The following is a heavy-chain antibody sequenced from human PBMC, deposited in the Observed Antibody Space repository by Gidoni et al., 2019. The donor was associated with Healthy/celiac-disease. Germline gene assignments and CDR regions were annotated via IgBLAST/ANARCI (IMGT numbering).Heavy chain of an antibody. J-gene: IGHJ6*02. CDR1: VGSISSSSYY. D-gene: IGHD2-8*02. CDR3: ASQGAEYYGVLGYYYYGMDV. V-gene: IGHV4-39*01. Sequence: QLQRQELGPGLVKPSETLSLTCTVSVGSISSSSYYWGWIRQPPGKGLEWIGSIYYSGSTYYNPSLKSRVTISVDTSKNQFSLKLSSVTAADTAVYYCASQGAEYYGVLGYYYYGMDVWGQGTTVTVSS. CDR2: IYYSGST.